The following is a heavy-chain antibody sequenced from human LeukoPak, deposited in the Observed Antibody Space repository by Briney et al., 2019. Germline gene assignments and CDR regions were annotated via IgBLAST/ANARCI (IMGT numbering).Heavy chain of an antibody. CDR3: AKDLFITVGTTVVIPDAFDI. V-gene: IGHV3-23*01. CDR2: ISGSGGST. CDR1: GFTFSSYA. D-gene: IGHD4-23*01. Sequence: PGGSLRLSCAASGFTFSSYAMSWVRQAPGKGLEWVSAISGSGGSTYYADSVKGRFTISRDNSKNTLYLQMNSLRAEDTAVYYCAKDLFITVGTTVVIPDAFDIWGQGTMVTVSS. J-gene: IGHJ3*02.